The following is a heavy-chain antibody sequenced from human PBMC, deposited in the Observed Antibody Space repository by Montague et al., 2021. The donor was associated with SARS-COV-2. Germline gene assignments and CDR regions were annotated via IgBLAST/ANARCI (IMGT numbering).Heavy chain of an antibody. D-gene: IGHD3-9*01. V-gene: IGHV3-49*04. J-gene: IGHJ5*02. CDR1: GFTFGDYA. CDR3: TRDTYYDILTGFDP. Sequence: SLRLSCAASGFTFGDYAMSWVRQAPGKGLEWVGFIRSKANGGTTEYAASVKGRFTISRDDSKSIAYLQMNSLKTEDTAVYYCTRDTYYDILTGFDPWGQGTLVTVSS. CDR2: IRSKANGGTT.